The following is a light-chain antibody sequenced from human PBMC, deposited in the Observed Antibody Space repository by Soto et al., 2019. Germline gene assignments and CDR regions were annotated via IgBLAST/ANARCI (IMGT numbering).Light chain of an antibody. CDR2: EVS. J-gene: IGLJ2*01. Sequence: QSALTQPRSVSGSPGQSVTISCTGTSSDVGGYTYVSWYQHHPAKAPKLVIFEVSNRPSGVSHRFSGSKSGNTASLTISGLQAEDEAHYYCSSYTSSSTVVFGGGTKVTVL. V-gene: IGLV2-14*01. CDR1: SSDVGGYTY. CDR3: SSYTSSSTVV.